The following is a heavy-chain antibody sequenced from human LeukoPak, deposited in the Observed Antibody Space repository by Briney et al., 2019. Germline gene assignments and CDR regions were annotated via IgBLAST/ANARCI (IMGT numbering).Heavy chain of an antibody. CDR1: GGSISSSSYY. Sequence: PSETLSLTCTVSGGSISSSSYYWGWIRQPPGKGLEWIGNIYYSGSTYYNPSLKSRVTISVDTSKNQFSLKLSSVTAADTAVYYCARLRSECSSTSCRLGYYMDVWGKGTTVTVSS. CDR3: ARLRSECSSTSCRLGYYMDV. V-gene: IGHV4-39*01. CDR2: IYYSGST. J-gene: IGHJ6*03. D-gene: IGHD2-2*01.